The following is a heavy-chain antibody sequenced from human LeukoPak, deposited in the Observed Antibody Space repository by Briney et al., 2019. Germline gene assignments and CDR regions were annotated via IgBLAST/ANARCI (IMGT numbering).Heavy chain of an antibody. J-gene: IGHJ6*04. Sequence: GGSLRLSCAASGFTFSSYGMHWDRQAPGKGLEWVAVISYGGSNKYYADSVKGRFTISRDNSKNTLYLQKNSLRAEDTAVYYCAKDRHCSGGSCYPYYYYYYGMDVWGKGTTVTVSS. CDR1: GFTFSSYG. V-gene: IGHV3-30*18. CDR3: AKDRHCSGGSCYPYYYYYYGMDV. CDR2: ISYGGSNK. D-gene: IGHD2-15*01.